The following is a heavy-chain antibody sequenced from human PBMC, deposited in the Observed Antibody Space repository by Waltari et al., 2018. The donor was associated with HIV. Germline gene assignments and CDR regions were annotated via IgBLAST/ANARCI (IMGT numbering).Heavy chain of an antibody. CDR2: VHQSGRA. CDR3: ARMDYGSGTPPLDIYVMDV. V-gene: IGHV4-38-2*01. D-gene: IGHD3-10*01. J-gene: IGHJ6*02. CDR1: AYPIGHGYY. Sequence: QLLLQESGPGLVKPSETLSLTCSASAYPIGHGYYWGLLRQPPVAGLEWLATVHQSGRAYYRPSLKSRVTISMDTSRNQFSLKMNAVTAADTAVYYCARMDYGSGTPPLDIYVMDVWGQGTTVTVSS.